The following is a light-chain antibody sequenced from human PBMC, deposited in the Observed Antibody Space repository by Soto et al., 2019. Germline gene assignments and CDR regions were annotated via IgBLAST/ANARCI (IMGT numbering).Light chain of an antibody. Sequence: QSVLTQPHSVSGAPGQRVTISCTGSSSNIGAGYDVHWYQQLPGTAPKLLIYGNSNRPSGVPDRFSGSKSGTSASLAITGLQAEDEADYYCQSYDSSLSVFYVFGTGTKLTVL. J-gene: IGLJ1*01. CDR3: QSYDSSLSVFYV. V-gene: IGLV1-40*01. CDR1: SSNIGAGYD. CDR2: GNS.